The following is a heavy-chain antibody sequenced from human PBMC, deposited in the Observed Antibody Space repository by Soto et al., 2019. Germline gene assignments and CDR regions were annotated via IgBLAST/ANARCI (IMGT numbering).Heavy chain of an antibody. CDR3: ARGVAAEHFYDSSVFFSDDY. D-gene: IGHD3-22*01. CDR1: GGSISSSSYY. V-gene: IGHV4-39*01. CDR2: IYYSGST. Sequence: SETLSLTCTDSGGSISSSSYYWGWIRQPPGKGLEWIGSIYYSGSTYYNPSLKSRVTISVDTSKNQFSLKLSSVTAADTAVYYCARGVAAEHFYDSSVFFSDDYWGKETRVTVP. J-gene: IGHJ4*02.